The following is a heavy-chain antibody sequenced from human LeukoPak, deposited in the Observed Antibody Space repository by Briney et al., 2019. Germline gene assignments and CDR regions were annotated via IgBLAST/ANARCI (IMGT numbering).Heavy chain of an antibody. CDR2: INPNSGGT. CDR3: ASKGYCSGGSCYFRGVYYYYYMDV. CDR1: GYTFTGYY. V-gene: IGHV1-2*02. J-gene: IGHJ6*03. Sequence: ASVKVSCKASGYTFTGYYMHWVRQAPGQGLERMGWINPNSGGTNYAQKFQGRVTMTRDTSISTAYMELSRLRSDDTAVYYCASKGYCSGGSCYFRGVYYYYYMDVWGKGTTVTVSS. D-gene: IGHD2-15*01.